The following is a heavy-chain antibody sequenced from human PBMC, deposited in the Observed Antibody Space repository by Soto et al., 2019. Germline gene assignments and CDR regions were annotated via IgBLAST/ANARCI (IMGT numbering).Heavy chain of an antibody. Sequence: QVQLKESGPGLVKPADTLSLKCTVSGGSITPYYWSWIRQTPGGGLEWIGYVSYNGNTNYNPSLKSRVSISADTAKNEFSLKLTSLTAADAAIYFGARQQYTVVTAFDVWGQGTMVAVSS. D-gene: IGHD2-15*01. CDR1: GGSITPYY. V-gene: IGHV4-59*07. CDR2: VSYNGNT. CDR3: ARQQYTVVTAFDV. J-gene: IGHJ3*01.